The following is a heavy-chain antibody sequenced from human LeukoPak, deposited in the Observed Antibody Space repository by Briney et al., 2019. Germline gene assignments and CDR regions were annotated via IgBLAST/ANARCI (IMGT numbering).Heavy chain of an antibody. D-gene: IGHD3-22*01. J-gene: IGHJ4*02. CDR1: GGSISSYY. CDR2: IYYSGST. CDR3: ARDLAVLGYFHFDY. Sequence: PSETLSLTCTVSGGSISSYYWSWIRQPPGKGLEWIGYIYYSGSTNYNPSLKSRVTISVDTSKNQFSLKLSSVTAADTAVYYCARDLAVLGYFHFDYWGQGTLVTVSS. V-gene: IGHV4-59*12.